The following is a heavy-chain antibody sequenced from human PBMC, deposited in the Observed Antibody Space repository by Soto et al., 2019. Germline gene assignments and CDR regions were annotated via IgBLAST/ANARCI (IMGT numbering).Heavy chain of an antibody. Sequence: QVQLVESGGGLVTPGGSLRLSCASSGFTFSDYYMSWIRQAPGKGLEWLSYISPGSRYPAYSDSVKGRFTISRDTARNSLSLQMNSLTVDDTAIYYCVRGGGGGLFDPWGQGSMVTVSS. J-gene: IGHJ5*02. V-gene: IGHV3-11*06. CDR1: GFTFSDYY. CDR2: ISPGSRYP. CDR3: VRGGGGGLFDP. D-gene: IGHD3-16*01.